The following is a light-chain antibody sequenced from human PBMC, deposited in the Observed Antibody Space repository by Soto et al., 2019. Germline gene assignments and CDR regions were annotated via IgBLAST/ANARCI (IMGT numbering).Light chain of an antibody. CDR3: QQYDSYPLT. J-gene: IGKJ4*01. CDR1: QSISSW. Sequence: DTQMTQSPSTLSASVGDRVTITCRASQSISSWLAWYQQKPGQAPKLLIYKASTLHSGVPSSFSGRGSGTEFTLTISSLQPDDFATYYCQQYDSYPLTFGEGTKVEIK. V-gene: IGKV1-5*03. CDR2: KAS.